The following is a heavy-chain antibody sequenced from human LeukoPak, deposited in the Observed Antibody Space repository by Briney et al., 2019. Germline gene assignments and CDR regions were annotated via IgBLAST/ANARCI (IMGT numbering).Heavy chain of an antibody. D-gene: IGHD4-17*01. Sequence: QTLSPTCAVSGGSISSGGYSWSWIRQPPGKALEWLALIYWDDDKRYSPSLRSRLTITKDTSKNQVVLTMTNMDPVDTATYYCAHRRSYGDYNPAFDYWGQGTLVTVSS. CDR3: AHRRSYGDYNPAFDY. V-gene: IGHV2-5*08. J-gene: IGHJ4*02. CDR1: GGSISSGGYS. CDR2: IYWDDDK.